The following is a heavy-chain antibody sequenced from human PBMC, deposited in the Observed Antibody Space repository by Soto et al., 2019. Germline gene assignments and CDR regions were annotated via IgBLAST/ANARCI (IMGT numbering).Heavy chain of an antibody. CDR2: IKEDGSEK. D-gene: IGHD5-12*01. CDR1: GFTFDHYW. J-gene: IGHJ4*02. V-gene: IGHV3-7*03. CDR3: ARCGSENDY. Sequence: EVQLVESGGGLVQHGESLRLSCAASGFTFDHYWMTWVRQAPGKGLEWVANIKEDGSEKNYVDSVKGRFTISRDNAKNSLYLQMNSLRAEDTATYYCARCGSENDYLGQGTLVIVSS.